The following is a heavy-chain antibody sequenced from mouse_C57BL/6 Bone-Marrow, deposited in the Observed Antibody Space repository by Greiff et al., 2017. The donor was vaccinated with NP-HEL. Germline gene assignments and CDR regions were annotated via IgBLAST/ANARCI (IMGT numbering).Heavy chain of an antibody. V-gene: IGHV1-15*01. CDR1: GYTFTDYE. Sequence: VKLQESGAELVRPGASVTLSCKASGYTFTDYEMHWVKQTPVHGLEWIGAIDPETGGTAYNQKFKGKAILTADKSSSTAYMELRSLTSEDSAVYYCCYGSWFAYWGQVTLVTVSA. CDR3: CYGSWFAY. D-gene: IGHD1-1*01. J-gene: IGHJ3*01. CDR2: IDPETGGT.